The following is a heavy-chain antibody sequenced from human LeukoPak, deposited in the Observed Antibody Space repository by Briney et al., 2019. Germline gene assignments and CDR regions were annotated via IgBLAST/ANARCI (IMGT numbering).Heavy chain of an antibody. CDR1: GYSFTGYY. Sequence: ASVKVSCKASGYSFTGYYMHWVRQAPGQGLEWVGWINPNSGGTNYAQKFQGRVTMTRDTSISTAYMELSRLRSDDTAVYYCARDVGSAAGIDYWGQGTLVTVSS. CDR3: ARDVGSAAGIDY. V-gene: IGHV1-2*02. CDR2: INPNSGGT. J-gene: IGHJ4*02. D-gene: IGHD6-13*01.